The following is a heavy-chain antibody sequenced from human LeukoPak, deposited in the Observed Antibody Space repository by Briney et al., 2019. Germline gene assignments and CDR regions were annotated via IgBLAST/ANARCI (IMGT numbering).Heavy chain of an antibody. CDR2: AYYSGST. CDR1: GGSIRSYY. J-gene: IGHJ3*02. V-gene: IGHV4-59*12. CDR3: ARVATMVRGVIRAFDI. Sequence: SETLSLTCTVSGGSIRSYYWSWIRQPPGKGLEWIGFAYYSGSTNYNPSLRGRVTISVDTSKNQFSLRLTSVTAADTAVYYCARVATMVRGVIRAFDIWGQGTMVTVSS. D-gene: IGHD3-10*01.